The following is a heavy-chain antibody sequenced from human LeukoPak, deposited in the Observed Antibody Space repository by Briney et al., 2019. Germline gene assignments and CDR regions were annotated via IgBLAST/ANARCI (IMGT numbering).Heavy chain of an antibody. V-gene: IGHV3-7*05. D-gene: IGHD1-26*01. Sequence: PGGSLRLSCAASGFTFSIYWMSWVRQAPGKGLEWVANIKEDGSEKYYVGSVTGRFTISRDNAKNSLYLQMSSLSTEDTAVYYCARWDGPYSGSQLDYWGQGTLVTVSS. J-gene: IGHJ4*02. CDR1: GFTFSIYW. CDR3: ARWDGPYSGSQLDY. CDR2: IKEDGSEK.